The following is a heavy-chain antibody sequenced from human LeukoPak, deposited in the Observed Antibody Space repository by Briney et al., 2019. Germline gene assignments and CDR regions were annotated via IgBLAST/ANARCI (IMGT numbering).Heavy chain of an antibody. CDR3: ARSSLAVYFDY. D-gene: IGHD6-19*01. CDR1: GGSISSGSYY. Sequence: PSETLSLTCTVSGGSISSGSYYWNWIRQPAGKRLEWLGYVFTRGTTNYNASLEGRLTISLDTARNQFSLYLSSVTAADTAMYFCARSSLAVYFDYWGQGTLVTASS. CDR2: VFTRGTT. V-gene: IGHV4-61*09. J-gene: IGHJ4*02.